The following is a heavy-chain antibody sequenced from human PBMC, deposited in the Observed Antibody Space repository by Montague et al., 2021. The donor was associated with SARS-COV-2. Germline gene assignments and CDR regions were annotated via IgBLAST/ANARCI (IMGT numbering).Heavy chain of an antibody. CDR1: GGSISSYY. D-gene: IGHD4-17*01. J-gene: IGHJ6*02. CDR2: IYYSGST. CDR3: ARYTRQIRLIVFDYGMDV. V-gene: IGHV4-59*01. Sequence: SETLSLTCTVSGGSISSYYWSWIRQPPGKGLEWIGYIYYSGSTNYNPSLEGRVTISVDTSKNQFSLKLSSVTAADTAVYYCARYTRQIRLIVFDYGMDVWGQGTTVTVSS.